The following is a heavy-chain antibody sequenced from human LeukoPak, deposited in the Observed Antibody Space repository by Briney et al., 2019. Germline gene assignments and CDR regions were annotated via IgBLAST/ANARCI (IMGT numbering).Heavy chain of an antibody. V-gene: IGHV1-2*02. CDR3: ARHRTILWFGELLSLDY. Sequence: GASVKVSCKASRYTFTGYYMHWVRQAPGQGLEWMGWINPNSGGTDYAQKFQGRVTMTRDTSISTAYMELRSLRSDDTAVYYCARHRTILWFGELLSLDYWGQGTLVTVSS. CDR2: INPNSGGT. D-gene: IGHD3-10*01. CDR1: RYTFTGYY. J-gene: IGHJ4*02.